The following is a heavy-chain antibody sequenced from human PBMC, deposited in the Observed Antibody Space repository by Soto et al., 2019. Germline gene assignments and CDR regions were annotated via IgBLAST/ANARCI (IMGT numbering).Heavy chain of an antibody. D-gene: IGHD2-2*01. CDR1: GFTFDDYA. Sequence: EVQLVESGGGVVQPGRSLRLSCAASGFTFDDYAMHWVRQAPGKGLEWVSGISWNSGSIGYADSVKGRFTISRDNAKNSLYLQMNSRRAEDTALYYCAKESGYCSSTSCVLLYYFDYWGQGTLVTGS. CDR3: AKESGYCSSTSCVLLYYFDY. V-gene: IGHV3-9*01. J-gene: IGHJ4*02. CDR2: ISWNSGSI.